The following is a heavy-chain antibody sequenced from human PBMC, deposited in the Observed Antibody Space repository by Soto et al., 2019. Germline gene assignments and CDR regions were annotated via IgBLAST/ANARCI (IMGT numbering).Heavy chain of an antibody. V-gene: IGHV1-69*12. J-gene: IGHJ6*01. D-gene: IGHD1-7*01. CDR1: GGTFSSYA. Sequence: QVQLVQSGAEVKKPGSSVKVSCKASGGTFSSYAISWVRQAPGQGLEWMGGFIPIFGTADYAQKFQGRVTITADESTSTAYMELSSLRSDDTAVYYCARGLTGTTLAYCMDVWGQGTTVTVSS. CDR2: FIPIFGTA. CDR3: ARGLTGTTLAYCMDV.